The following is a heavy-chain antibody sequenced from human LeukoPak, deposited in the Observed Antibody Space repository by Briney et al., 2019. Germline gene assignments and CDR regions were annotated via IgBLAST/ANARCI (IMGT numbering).Heavy chain of an antibody. CDR2: IDRDGSRI. CDR3: AKEGRSLQTY. J-gene: IGHJ4*02. V-gene: IGHV3-74*01. D-gene: IGHD5-24*01. Sequence: HPGGSLRLSCAVSGFTFSSYWMHWVRQAPGKGLVWVSRIDRDGSRINYADSVKGRFTISRDNAKNSLYLQMNSLRVEDTAVYYCAKEGRSLQTYWGQGTLVTVSS. CDR1: GFTFSSYW.